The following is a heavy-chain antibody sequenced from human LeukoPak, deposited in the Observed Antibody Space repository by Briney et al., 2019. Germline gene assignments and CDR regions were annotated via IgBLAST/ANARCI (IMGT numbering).Heavy chain of an antibody. CDR1: GFTFSSYA. V-gene: IGHV3-30-3*01. Sequence: GGSLRLSCAASGFTFSSYAMHWVRQAPGKGLEWVAVISYDGSNKYYADSVKGRFTISRDNSKNTLYLQMNSLRAEDTAVYYCARGYYDFWSGTPPIGYWGQGTLVTVSS. J-gene: IGHJ4*02. D-gene: IGHD3-3*01. CDR3: ARGYYDFWSGTPPIGY. CDR2: ISYDGSNK.